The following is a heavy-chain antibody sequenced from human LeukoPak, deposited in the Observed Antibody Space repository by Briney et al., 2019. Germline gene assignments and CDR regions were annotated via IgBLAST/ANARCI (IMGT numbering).Heavy chain of an antibody. CDR2: IYHIGKT. CDR3: ARGAGAFGSSSYHFDY. J-gene: IGHJ4*02. D-gene: IGHD6-6*01. CDR1: NSSISSGYF. V-gene: IGHV4-38-2*01. Sequence: SETLSLTCAVSNSSISSGYFWGWIRQSPGKGLEWVGSIYHIGKTYYNPSLRSRLIISVDTSKNQLSLSLYSLTAADSALYYCARGAGAFGSSSYHFDYWGQGILVTVSS.